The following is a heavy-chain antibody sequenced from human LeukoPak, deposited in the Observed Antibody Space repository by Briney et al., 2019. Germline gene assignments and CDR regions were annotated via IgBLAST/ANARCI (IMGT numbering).Heavy chain of an antibody. J-gene: IGHJ4*02. D-gene: IGHD3-22*01. Sequence: PGGSLRLSCAASGFTFSSYWMSWVRQAPGTGLEWVAFIRYDGSNKYYVESVKGRFTISRDNSKNTLYLQMNSLRAEDTAVYYCAKDSLDYYDSSGYCPFDYWGQGTLVTVSS. CDR3: AKDSLDYYDSSGYCPFDY. V-gene: IGHV3-30*02. CDR2: IRYDGSNK. CDR1: GFTFSSYW.